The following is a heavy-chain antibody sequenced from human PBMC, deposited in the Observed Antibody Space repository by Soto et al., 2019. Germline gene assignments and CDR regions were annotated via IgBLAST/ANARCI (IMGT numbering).Heavy chain of an antibody. Sequence: EVQLLESGGGLVQPGGSLRLSCAASGFTFSSYAMSWVRQAPGKGLEWVSAISGSGGSTYYADSVKGRFTISRDNSKNTRYLQMNSLRAKDTAVYYCAKDRVAVAGTSLDYWGQGTLVTVSS. CDR2: ISGSGGST. CDR3: AKDRVAVAGTSLDY. D-gene: IGHD6-19*01. V-gene: IGHV3-23*01. CDR1: GFTFSSYA. J-gene: IGHJ4*02.